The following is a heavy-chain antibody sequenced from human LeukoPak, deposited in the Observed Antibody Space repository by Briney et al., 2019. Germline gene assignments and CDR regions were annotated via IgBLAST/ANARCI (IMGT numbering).Heavy chain of an antibody. J-gene: IGHJ4*02. CDR1: SGSIGSGHYY. V-gene: IGHV4-30-4*01. D-gene: IGHD3-10*01. CDR2: IYYSGST. Sequence: PSETLSLTCIVSSGSIGSGHYYWSWIRQPPGKGLEWIGYIYYSGSTYYNPSLESRVTMSVDTSKSQFSLKLSSVSAADTAVYYCARARYGSGSYDFDYWGQGTLVTVSS. CDR3: ARARYGSGSYDFDY.